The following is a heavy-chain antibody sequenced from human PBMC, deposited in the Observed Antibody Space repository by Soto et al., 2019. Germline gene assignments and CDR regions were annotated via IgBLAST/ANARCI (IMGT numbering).Heavy chain of an antibody. V-gene: IGHV3-64D*06. D-gene: IGHD2-15*01. CDR3: VKQAHGLDGVAFDY. Sequence: PGGSLRLSCSASGFIFSESTIYWVRQVPGKGLEAISAVSTSGRSTYYADSVKDRFTMSRDNSKNTLFLQMGSLRPEDTAIYYCVKQAHGLDGVAFDYWGQGTQVTVSS. CDR1: GFIFSEST. CDR2: VSTSGRST. J-gene: IGHJ4*02.